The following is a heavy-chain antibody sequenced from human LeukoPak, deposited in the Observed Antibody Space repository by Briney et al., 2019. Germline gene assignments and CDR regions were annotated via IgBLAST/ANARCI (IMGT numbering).Heavy chain of an antibody. Sequence: GGSLRLSCAASGVSVSSNFMIWVRQAPGKGLEWVSLIYSGGETSYADSVKGRFTISRDNSKNTLYLQMNGLRAEDTAVYYCAKLDSSGWSRPFDYWGQGTLVTVSS. CDR1: GVSVSSNF. V-gene: IGHV3-66*02. D-gene: IGHD6-19*01. CDR3: AKLDSSGWSRPFDY. J-gene: IGHJ4*02. CDR2: IYSGGET.